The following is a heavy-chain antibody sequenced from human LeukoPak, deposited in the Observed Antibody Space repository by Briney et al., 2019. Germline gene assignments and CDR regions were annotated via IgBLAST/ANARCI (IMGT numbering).Heavy chain of an antibody. Sequence: ASVKVSRKPSGGTFSSYTISSVRQAPREGLECMGGIIPIFGTANYAQKFQGRVTITADESTSTAYMELSSLRSDDTAVYYCARARLVQLEPLHAFDIWGQGTMVTVSS. J-gene: IGHJ3*02. CDR1: GGTFSSYT. CDR2: IIPIFGTA. D-gene: IGHD1-1*01. V-gene: IGHV1-69*13. CDR3: ARARLVQLEPLHAFDI.